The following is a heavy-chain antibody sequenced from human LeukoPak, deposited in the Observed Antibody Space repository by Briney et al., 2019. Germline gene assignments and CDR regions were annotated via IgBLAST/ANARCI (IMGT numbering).Heavy chain of an antibody. Sequence: SETLSLTCTVAGGSISSYYWSWIRQPPGKGLEWIGYIYTSGSTNYNPSLKSRVTISVDTSKNQFSLKLSSVTAADTAVYYCARRYCSRTSCYTRSEGYYYMDVWGKGTTVTVSS. J-gene: IGHJ6*03. V-gene: IGHV4-4*09. D-gene: IGHD2-2*02. CDR2: IYTSGST. CDR1: GGSISSYY. CDR3: ARRYCSRTSCYTRSEGYYYMDV.